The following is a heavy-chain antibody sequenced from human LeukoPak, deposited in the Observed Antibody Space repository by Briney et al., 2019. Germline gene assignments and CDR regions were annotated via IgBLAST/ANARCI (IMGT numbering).Heavy chain of an antibody. CDR1: GYTFTKYG. CDR3: ARDPDYDFWSGYPY. J-gene: IGHJ4*02. Sequence: GASVKVSCKASGYTFTKYGITWMRQAPGQGVEWMGWISTDNGYTNYAQKFQGRVTMTTDTSTSTVYMELRSLRYDDTAVYYCARDPDYDFWSGYPYWGQGTLVTVSS. V-gene: IGHV1-18*01. CDR2: ISTDNGYT. D-gene: IGHD3-3*01.